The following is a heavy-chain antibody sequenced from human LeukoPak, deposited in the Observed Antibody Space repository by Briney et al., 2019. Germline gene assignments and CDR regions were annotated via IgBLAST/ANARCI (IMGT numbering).Heavy chain of an antibody. J-gene: IGHJ4*02. D-gene: IGHD3-10*01. CDR3: ARKMWDYYGSGSFDY. Sequence: GESLKTSCKGSGYSLTSYWIGLVRQIPGKGLEWMGIIYPGDSDTRYSPSFQGQVTISADKSISTAYLQWSSLKASDTAMYYCARKMWDYYGSGSFDYWGQGTLATVSS. V-gene: IGHV5-51*01. CDR1: GYSLTSYW. CDR2: IYPGDSDT.